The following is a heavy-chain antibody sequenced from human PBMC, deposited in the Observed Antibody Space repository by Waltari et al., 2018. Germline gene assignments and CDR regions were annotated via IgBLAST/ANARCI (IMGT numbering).Heavy chain of an antibody. CDR3: ARDPQNSGSYPDY. J-gene: IGHJ4*02. CDR1: GFTFSSYS. CDR2: ISSSSSYI. V-gene: IGHV3-21*01. D-gene: IGHD1-26*01. Sequence: EVQLVESGGGLVKPGGSLRLSCAASGFTFSSYSMNWVRQAPGKGLEGVSSISSSSSYIYYADSVKGRFTIARDNAKNSLYLQMNSLRAEDTAVYYCARDPQNSGSYPDYWGQGTLVTVSS.